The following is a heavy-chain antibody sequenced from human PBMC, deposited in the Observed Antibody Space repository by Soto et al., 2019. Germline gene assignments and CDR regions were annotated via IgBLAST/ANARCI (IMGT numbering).Heavy chain of an antibody. Sequence: EVQLVESGGGLVQPGGSLRLSCAASGFTFSNYWMNWVRQVPGEGLVWVSRINGDGSSTNYADSVKGRFTISRDNAKNTVYLQMNSLRAEDTAVYYCARGSGVGDYWGQGILVTVSS. CDR1: GFTFSNYW. CDR3: ARGSGVGDY. D-gene: IGHD3-10*01. V-gene: IGHV3-74*01. CDR2: INGDGSST. J-gene: IGHJ4*02.